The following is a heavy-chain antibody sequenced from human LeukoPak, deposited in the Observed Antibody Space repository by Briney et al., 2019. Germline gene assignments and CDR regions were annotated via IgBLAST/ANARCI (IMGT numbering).Heavy chain of an antibody. Sequence: SETLSLTCAVSGYSISSGYYWGWIWQPPGKGLEWIGSIYHSGSTYYNPSLKSRVTISVDTSKNQFSLKLSSVTAADTAVYYCASPLYYYDSSGYFPHDAFDIWGQGTMVTVSS. V-gene: IGHV4-38-2*01. CDR3: ASPLYYYDSSGYFPHDAFDI. D-gene: IGHD3-22*01. CDR1: GYSISSGYY. CDR2: IYHSGST. J-gene: IGHJ3*02.